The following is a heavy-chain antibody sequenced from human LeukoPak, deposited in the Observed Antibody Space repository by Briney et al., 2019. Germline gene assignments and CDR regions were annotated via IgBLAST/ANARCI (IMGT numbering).Heavy chain of an antibody. CDR2: IYYSGST. CDR1: GGSISSSSYY. D-gene: IGHD3-10*01. Sequence: PSETLSLTCTVSGGSISSSSYYWGWIRQPPGKGLEWIGSIYYSGSTYYNPSLKSRVTISVDTSKNQFSLKLSSVTAADTAVYYCARAGRGRNNWFDPWGQGTLVTVSS. J-gene: IGHJ5*02. V-gene: IGHV4-39*07. CDR3: ARAGRGRNNWFDP.